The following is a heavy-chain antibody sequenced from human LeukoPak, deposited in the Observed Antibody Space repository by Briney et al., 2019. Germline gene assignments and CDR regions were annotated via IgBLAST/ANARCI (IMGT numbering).Heavy chain of an antibody. D-gene: IGHD4-17*01. V-gene: IGHV1-18*01. J-gene: IGHJ4*02. CDR3: ARVKYGDRDY. CDR1: GFIFTKYG. Sequence: ASVKVSCKASGFIFTKYGISWVRQAPGQGLEWVGWISGYNGDTNYAQKLQGRVTMTTDTSTSTAYMELRNLRSDDTAVYYCARVKYGDRDYWGQGTLVTVSS. CDR2: ISGYNGDT.